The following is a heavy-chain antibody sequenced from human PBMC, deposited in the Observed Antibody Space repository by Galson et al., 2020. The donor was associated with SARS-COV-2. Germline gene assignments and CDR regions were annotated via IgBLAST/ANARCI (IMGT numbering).Heavy chain of an antibody. CDR1: GYSFTSYW. CDR2: IYPGDSDT. D-gene: IGHD3-10*01. J-gene: IGHJ6*02. V-gene: IGHV5-51*01. Sequence: KIGESLKISCKGSGYSFTSYWIGWVRQMPGKGLEWMGIIYPGDSDTRYSPSFQGQVTISADKSISTAYLQWSSLKASDTAMYYCARHRHYYGSGSRYYYYGMDVWGQGTTVTVSS. CDR3: ARHRHYYGSGSRYYYYGMDV.